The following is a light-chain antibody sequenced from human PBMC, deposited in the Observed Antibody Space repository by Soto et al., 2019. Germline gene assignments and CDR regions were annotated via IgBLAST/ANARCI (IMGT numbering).Light chain of an antibody. Sequence: EIVLTQSPGPLSLSPGESATLFCRPSQTVSSSSLAWYQQKPGQAPRLLIYGVSSRATGIPDRFSGSGSGTDFTLTISRLQPEDFAVYYCQHYDNSAALTCGGGPNVEIK. CDR2: GVS. J-gene: IGKJ4*01. V-gene: IGKV3-20*01. CDR1: QTVSSSS. CDR3: QHYDNSAALT.